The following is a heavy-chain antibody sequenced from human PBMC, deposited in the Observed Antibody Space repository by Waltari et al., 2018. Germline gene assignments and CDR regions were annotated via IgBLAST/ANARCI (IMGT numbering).Heavy chain of an antibody. Sequence: QVQLQQWGAGLLKPSETLSLTCAVYGGSFSGYYWSWIRQPPGKGLEWIGEINHSGSTNYNPSLKSRVTISVDTSKNQFSLKLSSVTAAGTAVYYCARIPLFGPLGIGYNFDYWGQGTLVTVSS. D-gene: IGHD7-27*01. CDR1: GGSFSGYY. J-gene: IGHJ4*02. CDR2: INHSGST. V-gene: IGHV4-34*01. CDR3: ARIPLFGPLGIGYNFDY.